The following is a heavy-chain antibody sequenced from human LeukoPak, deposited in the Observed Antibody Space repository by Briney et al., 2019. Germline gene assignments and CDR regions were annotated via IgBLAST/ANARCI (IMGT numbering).Heavy chain of an antibody. CDR2: VYYTGST. CDR1: GGSIINYY. V-gene: IGHV4-59*01. CDR3: ARVQIEYSYGLFDY. J-gene: IGHJ4*02. D-gene: IGHD5-18*01. Sequence: ASETLSLTCTVSGGSIINYYWSWIRQPPGKGLEWIGYVYYTGSTNYNPSLKSRVTISVDTSKNQFSLKLSSVTAADTAVYYCARVQIEYSYGLFDYWGQGTLVTVSS.